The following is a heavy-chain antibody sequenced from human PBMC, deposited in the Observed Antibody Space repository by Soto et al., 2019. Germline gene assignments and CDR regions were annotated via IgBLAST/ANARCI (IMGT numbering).Heavy chain of an antibody. CDR1: GFTFSTYG. J-gene: IGHJ6*02. D-gene: IGHD5-18*01. Sequence: GGSLRLSCAASGFTFSTYGIHWVRQAPGKGLEWVAIIWYDGSNKYYADSVKGRFTISRDNSKNTLYLQMNSLRAEDTAVYYCTRPLATANYYSGMDVWGQGTMVTVSS. CDR2: IWYDGSNK. CDR3: TRPLATANYYSGMDV. V-gene: IGHV3-33*01.